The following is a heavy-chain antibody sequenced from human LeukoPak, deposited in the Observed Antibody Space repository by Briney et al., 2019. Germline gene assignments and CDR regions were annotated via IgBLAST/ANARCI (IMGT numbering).Heavy chain of an antibody. CDR2: ISSGSSYI. J-gene: IGHJ6*02. V-gene: IGHV3-21*01. Sequence: GGSLRLSCAASGFTSSSYSMNWVRQAPGKGLEWVSSISSGSSYIYYADSVKGRFTISRDNAKNSLYLQMNSLRAEDTAVYYCARDAVPAASYYYYGMDVWGQGTTVTVSS. CDR1: GFTSSSYS. D-gene: IGHD2-2*01. CDR3: ARDAVPAASYYYYGMDV.